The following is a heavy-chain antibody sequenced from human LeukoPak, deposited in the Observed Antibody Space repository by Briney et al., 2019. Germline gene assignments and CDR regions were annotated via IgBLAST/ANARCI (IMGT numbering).Heavy chain of an antibody. D-gene: IGHD6-19*01. CDR2: ISSSSSYI. J-gene: IGHJ4*02. CDR3: AKDNGVRGEQWLHLDY. CDR1: GFTFSSYG. V-gene: IGHV3-21*04. Sequence: GGSLRLSCAASGFTFSSYGMNWVRQAPGKGLEWVSSISSSSSYIYYADSVKGRFTISRDNAKNSLSLQMNSLRAEDTALYYCAKDNGVRGEQWLHLDYWGQGSLVTVSS.